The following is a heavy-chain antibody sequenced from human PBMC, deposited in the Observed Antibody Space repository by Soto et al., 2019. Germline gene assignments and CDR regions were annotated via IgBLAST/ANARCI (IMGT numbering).Heavy chain of an antibody. V-gene: IGHV1-69*01. CDR2: IIPIFGTA. CDR3: ARVTPDGDHLYYFDY. Sequence: PGGSLRLSCDTSGFTFSNYVMTWVRQAPGQGLEWMGGIIPIFGTANYAQKFQGRVTITADESTSTAYMELSSLRSEDTAVYYCARVTPDGDHLYYFDYWGQGTLVTVSS. CDR1: GFTFSNYV. D-gene: IGHD3-10*01. J-gene: IGHJ4*02.